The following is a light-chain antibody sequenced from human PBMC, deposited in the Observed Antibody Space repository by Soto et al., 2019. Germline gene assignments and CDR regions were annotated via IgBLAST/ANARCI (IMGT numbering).Light chain of an antibody. CDR2: AAS. V-gene: IGKV3-20*01. Sequence: EIALTQSPGTLSLSPGERATLSCRASQSATANYLAWYQQKPGQAPRLLIYAASIGATGIPDRFSGSGSGTDFTLTISRLEPEDFAVYYCLQYGIPLWTFGQGPKVEIK. CDR3: LQYGIPLWT. CDR1: QSATANY. J-gene: IGKJ1*01.